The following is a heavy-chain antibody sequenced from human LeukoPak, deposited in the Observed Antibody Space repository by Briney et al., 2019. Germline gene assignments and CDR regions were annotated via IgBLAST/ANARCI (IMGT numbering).Heavy chain of an antibody. V-gene: IGHV3-30*03. CDR3: ATKVGYWDYYYYMDV. Sequence: GGSLRLSCAASGFTFSSYGMHWVRQAPGKGLEWVAVISYDGSNKYYADSVKGRFTISRDNSKNTLYLQMNSLRAEDTAVYYCATKVGYWDYYYYMDVWGKGTTVTVSS. J-gene: IGHJ6*03. D-gene: IGHD3-22*01. CDR1: GFTFSSYG. CDR2: ISYDGSNK.